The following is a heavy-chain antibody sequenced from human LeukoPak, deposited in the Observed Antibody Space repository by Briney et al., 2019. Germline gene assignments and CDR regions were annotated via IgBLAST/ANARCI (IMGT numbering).Heavy chain of an antibody. Sequence: PGGSLRLSCAASGFTFSTFWMSWVRQAPGKGLEFVASLRQGGSEKYIVDSMKGRFTISGDIAKNSLYLQMNSLRAEDTAVYYCASAELRGWFDPWGQGTLVTVSS. CDR2: LRQGGSEK. J-gene: IGHJ5*02. CDR3: ASAELRGWFDP. CDR1: GFTFSTFW. D-gene: IGHD1-26*01. V-gene: IGHV3-7*01.